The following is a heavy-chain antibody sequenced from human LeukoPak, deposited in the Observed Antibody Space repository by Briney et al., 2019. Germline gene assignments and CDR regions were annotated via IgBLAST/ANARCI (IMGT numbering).Heavy chain of an antibody. D-gene: IGHD5-18*01. J-gene: IGHJ4*02. CDR2: IHHTGNT. CDR3: ARLLRRGYSYGYSRGFDY. V-gene: IGHV4-38-2*02. CDR1: GSSITTYTD. Sequence: SETLSLTCTVSGSSITTYTDWAWMRQSPGKGLEWLVRIHHTGNTYYNPSLESRVTISVDTSKNHFSLKLSSVPAADTAVYYCARLLRRGYSYGYSRGFDYWGQGTLVTVSS.